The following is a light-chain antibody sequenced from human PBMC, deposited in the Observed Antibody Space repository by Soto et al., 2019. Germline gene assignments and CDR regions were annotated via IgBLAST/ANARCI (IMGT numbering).Light chain of an antibody. CDR3: QQYGSSPIT. CDR1: QSVSST. V-gene: IGKV3-15*01. CDR2: GAS. J-gene: IGKJ5*01. Sequence: EIVMTPAQAALSVSPGERATLSCRASQSVSSTLAWYQHKPGQAPRRLIYGASTRATGIPARFSGSGSGTEFTLTINSLQSEDFAVYYCQQYGSSPITFGQGTRLEI.